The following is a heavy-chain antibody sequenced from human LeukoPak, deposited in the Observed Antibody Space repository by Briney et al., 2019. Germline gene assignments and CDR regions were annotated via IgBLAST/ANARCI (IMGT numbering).Heavy chain of an antibody. D-gene: IGHD3-3*01. V-gene: IGHV1-18*01. J-gene: IGHJ4*02. CDR3: ARDGYDFWSGYSLRRPAY. Sequence: GASVKVSCKASGYTFTSYGISWVRQAPGQGLEWMGWIGAYNGNTNYAQKLQGRVTMTTDTSTSTAYMELRSLRSDDTAVYYCARDGYDFWSGYSLRRPAYWGQGTLVTVSS. CDR1: GYTFTSYG. CDR2: IGAYNGNT.